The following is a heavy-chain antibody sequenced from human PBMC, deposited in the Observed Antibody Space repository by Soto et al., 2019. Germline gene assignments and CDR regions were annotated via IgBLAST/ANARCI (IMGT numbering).Heavy chain of an antibody. D-gene: IGHD6-13*01. J-gene: IGHJ4*02. Sequence: QVQLVQSGAEVKKPGASVKVSCKASGYTFTSYGISWVRQAPGQGLEWMGWISAHNGNTKYAQKVQGRVTMTTDTSTSTEYMELRRVRSDDTAVEYCARDLAAGMIDYWGQGTLVTVSS. V-gene: IGHV1-18*01. CDR3: ARDLAAGMIDY. CDR1: GYTFTSYG. CDR2: ISAHNGNT.